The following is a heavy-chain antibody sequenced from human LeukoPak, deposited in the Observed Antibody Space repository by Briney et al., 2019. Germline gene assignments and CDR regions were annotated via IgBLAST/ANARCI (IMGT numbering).Heavy chain of an antibody. CDR1: GGTFSSYA. D-gene: IGHD6-19*01. V-gene: IGHV1-69*13. CDR3: ARTRSSGLPADAFDI. Sequence: ASVKVSCKASGGTFSSYAISWVRQAPGQGLEWMGGIIPIFGTANYAQKFQGRVTITADESTSTAYMELSSLRSEDAAVYYCARTRSSGLPADAFDIWGQGTMVTVSS. CDR2: IIPIFGTA. J-gene: IGHJ3*02.